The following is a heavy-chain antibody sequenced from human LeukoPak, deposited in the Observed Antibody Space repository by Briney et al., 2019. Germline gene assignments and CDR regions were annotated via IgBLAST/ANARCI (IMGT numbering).Heavy chain of an antibody. CDR3: AREHGGNYYDSSGPSDY. CDR2: ISSSSSYI. J-gene: IGHJ4*02. D-gene: IGHD3-22*01. V-gene: IGHV3-21*01. Sequence: GGSLRLSCAASGFTFSSYSMNWVRQAPGNGLEWVSSISSSSSYIYYADSVKGRFTISRDNAKNSLYLQMNSLRAEDTAVYYCAREHGGNYYDSSGPSDYWGQGTLVTVSS. CDR1: GFTFSSYS.